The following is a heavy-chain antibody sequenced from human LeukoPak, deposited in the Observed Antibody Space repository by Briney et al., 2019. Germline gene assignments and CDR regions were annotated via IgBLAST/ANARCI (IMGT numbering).Heavy chain of an antibody. V-gene: IGHV3-7*01. CDR2: INQEGSEK. CDR1: GFNFKTYW. J-gene: IGHJ5*02. Sequence: TGGSLRLSCAASGFNFKTYWMTWVRQAPGRGLERVAKINQEGSEKYYVDSVQGRFTISRDNADNSLYLQMNSLRVDDTAVYYCARFGATHSGGYYHPWGQGTLVTVSS. CDR3: ARFGATHSGGYYHP. D-gene: IGHD3-22*01.